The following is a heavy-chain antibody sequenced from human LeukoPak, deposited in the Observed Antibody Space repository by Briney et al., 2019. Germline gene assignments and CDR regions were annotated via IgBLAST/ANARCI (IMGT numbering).Heavy chain of an antibody. CDR3: AKSGGYGLIDY. CDR1: GFTFSDYN. Sequence: KSGGSLRLSCAASGFTFSDYNMRWIRQPPGKGLEWIGSIYSSGSTYYNASLQSRVTISIETSKNQISLRLNSVTAADTAIYYCAKSGGYGLIDYWGQGTLVTVSS. V-gene: IGHV4-59*04. J-gene: IGHJ4*02. D-gene: IGHD1-26*01. CDR2: IYSSGST.